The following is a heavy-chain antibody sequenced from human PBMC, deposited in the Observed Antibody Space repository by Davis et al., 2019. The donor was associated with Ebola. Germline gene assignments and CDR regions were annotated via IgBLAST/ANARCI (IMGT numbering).Heavy chain of an antibody. D-gene: IGHD3-3*01. V-gene: IGHV3-30*18. CDR1: GFTFSNYG. J-gene: IGHJ4*02. Sequence: PGGSLRLSCAASGFTFSNYGIHWVRQAPGKGLEWVAVISYDGGHKYYADSVKGRFTISRDNSKNTLYLQMNSLRTEDTAVYYCAKGDSGVVIPYYFDYWGQGTLVTVSS. CDR3: AKGDSGVVIPYYFDY. CDR2: ISYDGGHK.